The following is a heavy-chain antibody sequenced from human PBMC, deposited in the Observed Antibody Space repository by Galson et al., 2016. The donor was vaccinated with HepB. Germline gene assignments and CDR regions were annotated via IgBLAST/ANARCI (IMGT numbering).Heavy chain of an antibody. Sequence: ETLSLTCAVSGASINSSNWWTWVRQAPGKGLEWFGEIYHTGTSNNNPSLLSRFTMSIDNSKNHFSLNLNSVTAADTAVYYCARDPGRIAAAGHLDSWGQGTLVTVSS. D-gene: IGHD6-13*01. CDR1: GASINSSNW. CDR2: IYHTGTS. V-gene: IGHV4-4*02. J-gene: IGHJ5*01. CDR3: ARDPGRIAAAGHLDS.